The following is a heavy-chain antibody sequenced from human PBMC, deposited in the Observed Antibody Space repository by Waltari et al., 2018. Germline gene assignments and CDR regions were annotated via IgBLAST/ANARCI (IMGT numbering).Heavy chain of an antibody. J-gene: IGHJ4*02. Sequence: QVKLQESGPGLVKPSETLSLTCTVSLGSINNYYWSWIRQPPGKGLEWIASIYYTGSPRYDPSLTSRVTISVDTSNNHFSLRVNSVTAADTAVYYCARSPYDSFLDYWGPGTLVTVSS. CDR3: ARSPYDSFLDY. V-gene: IGHV4-59*01. D-gene: IGHD3-16*01. CDR2: IYYTGSP. CDR1: LGSINNYY.